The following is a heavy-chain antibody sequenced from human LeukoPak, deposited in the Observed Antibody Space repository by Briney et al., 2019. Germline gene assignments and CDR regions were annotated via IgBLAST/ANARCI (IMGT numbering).Heavy chain of an antibody. J-gene: IGHJ4*02. V-gene: IGHV3-23*01. CDR3: ATSTGYSYGTYYFDY. D-gene: IGHD5-18*01. CDR1: GFTFSSYA. Sequence: PGGSLRLSCAASGFTFSSYAMSWVRQAPGKGLEWVSAISGSGGSTYYADSVKGRFTISRDNSKNTLYLQMNSLRAEDTAVYYCATSTGYSYGTYYFDYWGQGTLVTVSS. CDR2: ISGSGGST.